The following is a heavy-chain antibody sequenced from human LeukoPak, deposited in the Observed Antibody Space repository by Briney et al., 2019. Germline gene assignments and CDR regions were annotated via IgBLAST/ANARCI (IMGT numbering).Heavy chain of an antibody. CDR1: GFTVSSNY. D-gene: IGHD5-18*01. CDR3: AKDLNAGYPPDAFDI. J-gene: IGHJ3*02. V-gene: IGHV3-53*01. CDR2: IYSGGST. Sequence: GGSLRLSCAASGFTVSSNYMSWVRQAPGKGLEWVSVIYSGGSTYYADSVKGRFTISRDNSKNTLYLQMNSLRAEDTAVYYCAKDLNAGYPPDAFDIWGQGTMVTVSS.